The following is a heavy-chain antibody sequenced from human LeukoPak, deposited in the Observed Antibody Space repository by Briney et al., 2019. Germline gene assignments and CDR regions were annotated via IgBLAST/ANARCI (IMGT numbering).Heavy chain of an antibody. J-gene: IGHJ4*02. CDR2: IYYSGST. V-gene: IGHV4-59*01. CDR1: GFTYRTYE. Sequence: PGGSLRLSCAASGFTYRTYEMNWIRQPPGKGLEWIGSIYYSGSTNYNPSLKSRVTISVDTSKNQFSLKLSSVTAADTAVYYCARGGYSGYDWAPIDYWGQGTLVTVSS. CDR3: ARGGYSGYDWAPIDY. D-gene: IGHD5-12*01.